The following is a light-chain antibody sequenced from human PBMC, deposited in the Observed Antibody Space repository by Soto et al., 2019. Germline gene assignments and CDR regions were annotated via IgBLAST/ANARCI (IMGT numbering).Light chain of an antibody. CDR2: GNS. V-gene: IGLV1-40*01. J-gene: IGLJ1*01. CDR1: SSNIGAGYD. Sequence: QSVLTQPPSVSGAPGQRVTISCTGSSSNIGAGYDVHWYQQLPGTAPKLLIYGNSNRPSGVPDRFSGSKSGTSASLAITGLQAEDEADYYCRSYDSSLSRDVFGTGTKLTVL. CDR3: RSYDSSLSRDV.